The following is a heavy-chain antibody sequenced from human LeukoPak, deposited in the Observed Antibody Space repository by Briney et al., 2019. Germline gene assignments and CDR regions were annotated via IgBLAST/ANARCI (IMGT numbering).Heavy chain of an antibody. V-gene: IGHV3-23*01. CDR3: AKGGYYVRRLDY. CDR1: GFTFSSYG. D-gene: IGHD3-22*01. Sequence: PGGTLRLSCAASGFTFSSYGMSWVRQAPGKGLEWVSAISGSGGSTYYADSVKGRFTISRDNSKNTLYLQMNSLRAEDTAVYYCAKGGYYVRRLDYWGQGTLVTVSS. CDR2: ISGSGGST. J-gene: IGHJ4*02.